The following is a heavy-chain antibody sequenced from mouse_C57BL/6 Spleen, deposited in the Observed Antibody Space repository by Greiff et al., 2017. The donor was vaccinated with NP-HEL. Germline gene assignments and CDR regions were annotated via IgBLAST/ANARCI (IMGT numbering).Heavy chain of an antibody. CDR2: IYPGDGDT. Sequence: VQLQQSGAELVKPGASVKISCKASGYAFSSYWMNWVKQRPGKGLEWIGQIYPGDGDTNYNGKFKGKATLTADKSSSTAYMQLSSLTSEDSAVYFCARSGAMITTNYFDYWGQGTTLTVSS. CDR3: ARSGAMITTNYFDY. J-gene: IGHJ2*01. V-gene: IGHV1-80*01. CDR1: GYAFSSYW. D-gene: IGHD2-4*01.